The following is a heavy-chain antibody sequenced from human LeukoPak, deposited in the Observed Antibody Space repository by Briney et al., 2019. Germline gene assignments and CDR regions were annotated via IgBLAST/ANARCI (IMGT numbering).Heavy chain of an antibody. V-gene: IGHV1-2*04. CDR3: ARDRYYYDSSGYYY. J-gene: IGHJ4*02. CDR2: INPNSGGT. D-gene: IGHD3-22*01. Sequence: ASVKVSCKASGGTFSSYAISWVRQAPGQGLEWMGWINPNSGGTNYAQKFQGWVTMTRDTSISTAYMELSRLRSDDTAVYYCARDRYYYDSSGYYYWGQGTLVTVSS. CDR1: GGTFSSYA.